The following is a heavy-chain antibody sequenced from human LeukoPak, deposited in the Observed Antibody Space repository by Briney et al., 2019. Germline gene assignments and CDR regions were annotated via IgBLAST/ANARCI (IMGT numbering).Heavy chain of an antibody. V-gene: IGHV3-48*02. CDR3: ARDDSSGWYQIDAFDI. D-gene: IGHD6-19*01. J-gene: IGHJ3*02. CDR1: GFTSSSYW. Sequence: GGSLRLSCAASGFTSSSYWMHWVRQAPGQELEWVSYMSSSSSTIYYADSVKGRFTISRDNAKNSLYLQMNSLRDEDTAVYYCARDDSSGWYQIDAFDIWGQGTMVTVSS. CDR2: MSSSSSTI.